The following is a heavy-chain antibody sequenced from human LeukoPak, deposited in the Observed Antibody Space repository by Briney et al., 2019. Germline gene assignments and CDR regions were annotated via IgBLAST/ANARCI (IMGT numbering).Heavy chain of an antibody. CDR1: GFTFSNCD. V-gene: IGHV3-21*04. D-gene: IGHD2-21*01. CDR3: AKTAMIKVIATSYPKGLNY. J-gene: IGHJ4*02. CDR2: ISYRTSHI. Sequence: GGSLRLSCTASGFTFSNCDMNWFRQAPGKGLEWVSSISYRTSHIYYADSVKGRFTISRDNSKETVYLQMTSLRADDTAVYYYAKTAMIKVIATSYPKGLNYWGQGALVTVSS.